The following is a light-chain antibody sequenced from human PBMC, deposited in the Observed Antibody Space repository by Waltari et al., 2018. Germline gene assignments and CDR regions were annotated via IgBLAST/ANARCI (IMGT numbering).Light chain of an antibody. Sequence: AIRITQSPSSLSASTGDRVTITCRASQGISSYLAWYQQKPGKAPKLLIYAASTLQSGVPSRFSVSGSGTDFTLTIICLQSEDFATYYCQQYYSYPLTFGGGTKVEIK. CDR1: QGISSY. J-gene: IGKJ4*01. V-gene: IGKV1-8*01. CDR3: QQYYSYPLT. CDR2: AAS.